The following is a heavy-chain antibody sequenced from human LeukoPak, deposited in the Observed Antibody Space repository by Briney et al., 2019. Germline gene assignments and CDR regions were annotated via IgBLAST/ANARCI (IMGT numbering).Heavy chain of an antibody. Sequence: ASVKVSCKASGYTFTGYYMHWVRQAPGQGLEWMGRINPNSGGTNYARKLQGRVTMTRDTSISTAYMELSRLRSDDTAVYYCARGGPYYYDSSGYPSGFDYWGQGTLVTVSP. CDR1: GYTFTGYY. J-gene: IGHJ4*02. CDR3: ARGGPYYYDSSGYPSGFDY. V-gene: IGHV1-2*02. CDR2: INPNSGGT. D-gene: IGHD3-22*01.